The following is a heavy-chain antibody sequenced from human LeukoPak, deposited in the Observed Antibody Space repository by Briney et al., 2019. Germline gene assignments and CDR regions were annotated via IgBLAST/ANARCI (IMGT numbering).Heavy chain of an antibody. V-gene: IGHV3-21*01. CDR2: ISGSGFNT. Sequence: PGGSLRLSCAVSGFTFSRYGMTWVRQAPGKGLEWVSTISGSGFNTYYADSVRGRFTISRDNAKNSLYLQMNSLRAEDTAVYYCARDNVYDSSGLDYWGQGTLVTVSS. D-gene: IGHD3-22*01. J-gene: IGHJ4*02. CDR3: ARDNVYDSSGLDY. CDR1: GFTFSRYG.